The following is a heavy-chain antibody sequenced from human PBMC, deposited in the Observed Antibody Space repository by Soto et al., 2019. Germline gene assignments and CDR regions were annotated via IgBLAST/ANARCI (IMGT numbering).Heavy chain of an antibody. CDR1: GGSISSYY. V-gene: IGHV4-4*07. CDR2: IYTSGST. Sequence: PSETLSLTCTVSGGSISSYYWSWIRQPAGKGLEWIGRIYTSGSTSYNPSLKSRVTMSVDTSKNQFSLKLSSVTAADTAVYYCARGPDNRYCSSTSSLYPGGNCFDLWGQGTLVTVSS. CDR3: ARGPDNRYCSSTSSLYPGGNCFDL. J-gene: IGHJ5*02. D-gene: IGHD2-2*01.